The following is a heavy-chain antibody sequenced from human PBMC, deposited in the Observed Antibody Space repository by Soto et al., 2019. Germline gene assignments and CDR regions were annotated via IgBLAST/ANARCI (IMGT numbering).Heavy chain of an antibody. CDR1: GGSISRGDYY. Sequence: PXETLSLTCTVAGGSISRGDYYWSWIRQPRGKGLEWIGYIYYSGSTYYNPSLKSRVTISVDTSKNQFSLKLSSVTAADTAVYYCARAGAGSYYSGSGMTYWGQGTLVTVSS. CDR2: IYYSGST. CDR3: ARAGAGSYYSGSGMTY. J-gene: IGHJ4*02. V-gene: IGHV4-30-4*01. D-gene: IGHD3-10*01.